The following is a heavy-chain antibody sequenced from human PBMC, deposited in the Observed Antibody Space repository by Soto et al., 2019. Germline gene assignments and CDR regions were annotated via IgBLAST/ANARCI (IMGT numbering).Heavy chain of an antibody. CDR1: GFSFSNYG. CDR3: AKDRGYVVVPAAPNFDY. J-gene: IGHJ4*02. Sequence: GGSLRLSCAASGFSFSNYGMHWVRQAPGKGLEWVAVISYDGSNQYYADAVKGRFTISRDNSKNTLYLQMNSLRAEDTAVYYCAKDRGYVVVPAAPNFDYWGQGTLVTVSS. V-gene: IGHV3-30*18. CDR2: ISYDGSNQ. D-gene: IGHD2-2*01.